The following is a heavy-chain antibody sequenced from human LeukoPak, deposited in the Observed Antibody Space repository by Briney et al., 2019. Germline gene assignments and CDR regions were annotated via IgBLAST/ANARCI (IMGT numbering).Heavy chain of an antibody. V-gene: IGHV3-30*02. Sequence: GGSLRLSCAASGFTFSSYGMHWVREAPRKGQEWVAFIRYDGSNKYYADSVKGRFTISRDNSKNTLYLQMNSLRPEDTAVYYCAKAMQLAPQAAFDIWGQGTMVTVTS. CDR1: GFTFSSYG. J-gene: IGHJ3*02. CDR3: AKAMQLAPQAAFDI. D-gene: IGHD6-6*01. CDR2: IRYDGSNK.